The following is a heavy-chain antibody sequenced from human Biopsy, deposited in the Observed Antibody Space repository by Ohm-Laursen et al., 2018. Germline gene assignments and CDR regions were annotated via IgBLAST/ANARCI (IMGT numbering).Heavy chain of an antibody. V-gene: IGHV4-59*07. Sequence: SDTLSLTCTVSGGSISSDYWSWIRQTPGKGLEWIGYISSRGSTNYNPSLRGRVTITVDTSKNQFSLKLTSVTAADTAVFFCARLYRLDDYWNGDPPDAFDVWGQGTMVTVSS. CDR3: ARLYRLDDYWNGDPPDAFDV. J-gene: IGHJ3*01. CDR2: ISSRGST. CDR1: GGSISSDY. D-gene: IGHD3-3*01.